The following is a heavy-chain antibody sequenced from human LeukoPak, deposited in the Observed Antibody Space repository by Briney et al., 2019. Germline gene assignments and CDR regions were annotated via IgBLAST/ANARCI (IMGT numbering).Heavy chain of an antibody. J-gene: IGHJ3*02. Sequence: PGGSLRLSCVASGFSFSTYGMHWVRQAPGKGLEWVAFIRYDGSNEYYADSVKGRFTISRDNSKNTLYLQMSSLRAEDTAVHYCAKTVNNDYVWGNYRRNDAFDIWGQGTMVTVSS. CDR2: IRYDGSNE. D-gene: IGHD3-16*02. V-gene: IGHV3-30*02. CDR3: AKTVNNDYVWGNYRRNDAFDI. CDR1: GFSFSTYG.